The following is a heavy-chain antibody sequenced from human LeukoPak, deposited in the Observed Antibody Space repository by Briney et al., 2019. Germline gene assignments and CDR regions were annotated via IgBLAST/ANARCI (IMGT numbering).Heavy chain of an antibody. J-gene: IGHJ4*02. Sequence: GGSLRLSCAVSGFTFSSYGMHWVRQAPGKGLEWMAVITYNGTNKYYADSVQGRFTISRDNSMHTLDLQMSSLRDEDTAVYYCVKGYYNSRDWGQGTLVTVA. CDR3: VKGYYNSRD. D-gene: IGHD3-10*01. CDR1: GFTFSSYG. V-gene: IGHV3-30*18. CDR2: ITYNGTNK.